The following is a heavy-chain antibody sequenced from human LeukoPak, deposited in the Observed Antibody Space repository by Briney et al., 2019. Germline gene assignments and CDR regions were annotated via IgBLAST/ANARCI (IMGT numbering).Heavy chain of an antibody. Sequence: GSSLRLSCAASGFTFSFYGIHWVRQAPGTGLEWVSHIWHDGENKYYGDSVRGRFFIYRDNSKNTLFLQMNTLRAEDTAVYYCARGGRFYDSSDFPLDYWGQGTLVTVSS. CDR3: ARGGRFYDSSDFPLDY. D-gene: IGHD3-22*01. V-gene: IGHV3-33*01. J-gene: IGHJ4*02. CDR2: IWHDGENK. CDR1: GFTFSFYG.